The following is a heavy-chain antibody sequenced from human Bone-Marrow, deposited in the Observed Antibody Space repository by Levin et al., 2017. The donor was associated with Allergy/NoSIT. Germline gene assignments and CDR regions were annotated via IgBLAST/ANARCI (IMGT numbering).Heavy chain of an antibody. CDR1: GFTVSSNY. V-gene: IGHV3-53*01. D-gene: IGHD3-10*01. Sequence: LSLTCAASGFTVSSNYMSWVRQAPGKGPEWVSVIYSGGSTYYADSVKGRFTISRDNSKNTLYLQMNSLRAEDTAVYYCARGWFGELLAHWGQGTLVTVSS. J-gene: IGHJ4*02. CDR3: ARGWFGELLAH. CDR2: IYSGGST.